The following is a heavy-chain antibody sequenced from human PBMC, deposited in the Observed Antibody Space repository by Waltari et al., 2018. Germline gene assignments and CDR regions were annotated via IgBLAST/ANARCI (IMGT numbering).Heavy chain of an antibody. D-gene: IGHD3-9*01. CDR1: GVSFSGYY. V-gene: IGHV4-34*01. CDR2: INHSGSS. CDR3: ATWGILTGTFTPFDY. Sequence: QVQLQQWGAGLLKPSETLSLTCAVYGVSFSGYYWSWIRQPPGKGLEWIGEINHSGSSNYDPSLKSRATISVDTPKDQFSRKLAAVTAADTAVYYCATWGILTGTFTPFDYWGQGTLVTVSS. J-gene: IGHJ4*02.